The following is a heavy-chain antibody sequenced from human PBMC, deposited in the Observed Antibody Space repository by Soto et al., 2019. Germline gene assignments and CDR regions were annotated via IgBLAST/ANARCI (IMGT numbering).Heavy chain of an antibody. V-gene: IGHV3-23*01. Sequence: GGSLRLSCVASGMTFGSLAMSWVRQAPGEGLEWVSSITDSGGDTKYADSVRGRFTMSRDNSKNTLYLQMSSLRAEDSAVYYCARGSKESYPVSRIFDXWGRGTLVTVSX. CDR3: ARGSKESYPVSRIFDX. CDR1: GMTFGSLA. D-gene: IGHD4-17*01. J-gene: IGHJ4*02. CDR2: ITDSGGDT.